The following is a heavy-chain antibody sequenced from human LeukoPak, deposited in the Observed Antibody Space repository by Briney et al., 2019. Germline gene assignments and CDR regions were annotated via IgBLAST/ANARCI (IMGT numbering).Heavy chain of an antibody. CDR3: ARDVGATPGYFDY. V-gene: IGHV4-59*13. D-gene: IGHD1-26*01. CDR1: GGSISSYY. Sequence: SETLSLTCTVSGGSISSYYWSWIRQPPGKGLEWIAYIYYSWNTNYNPSLKSRVTISVDTSKNQFSLKLSSVTAADTAVYYCARDVGATPGYFDYWGQGTLVTVSS. CDR2: IYYSWNT. J-gene: IGHJ4*02.